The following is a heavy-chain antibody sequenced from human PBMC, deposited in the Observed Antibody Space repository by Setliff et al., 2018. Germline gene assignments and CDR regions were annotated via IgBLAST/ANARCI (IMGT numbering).Heavy chain of an antibody. V-gene: IGHV1-69*10. J-gene: IGHJ4*02. CDR2: IVPILGTA. Sequence: GASVKVSCKASGGTFSSYAISWVRQAPGQGLEWMGGIVPILGTANYAQKFQGRVTITADKSTSTAYMELSSLRSEDTAVYYCARVSPRARKLTGDLDYWGQGTLVTVSS. CDR3: ARVSPRARKLTGDLDY. D-gene: IGHD7-27*01. CDR1: GGTFSSYA.